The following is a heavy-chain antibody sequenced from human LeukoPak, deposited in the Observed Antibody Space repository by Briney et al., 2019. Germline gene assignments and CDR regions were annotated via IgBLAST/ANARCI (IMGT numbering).Heavy chain of an antibody. D-gene: IGHD5-24*01. CDR1: GFTFSNYG. J-gene: IGHJ4*02. V-gene: IGHV3-30*18. CDR2: ISYDGSDK. CDR3: AKGERDGYTLPGVDY. Sequence: PGRSLRLSCAASGFTFSNYGMHWVRQAPGKGLEWVAVISYDGSDKYYADSVKGRFTISRDNSKNTLYLQMNSLRAEDTAVYYCAKGERDGYTLPGVDYWGLGTLVTVSS.